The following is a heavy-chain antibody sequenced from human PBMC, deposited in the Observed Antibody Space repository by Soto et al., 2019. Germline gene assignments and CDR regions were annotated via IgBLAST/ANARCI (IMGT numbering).Heavy chain of an antibody. J-gene: IGHJ6*02. CDR2: INPSGGST. D-gene: IGHD6-6*01. CDR1: GYTFTSYY. CDR3: ARDRLAARDYYYYGMDV. Sequence: ASVKPSCKASGYTFTSYYMHWVRQAPGQGLEWMGIINPSGGSTSYAQKFQGRVTMTRDTSTSTVYMELSSLRSEDTAVYYCARDRLAARDYYYYGMDVWGQGPTVTVS. V-gene: IGHV1-46*01.